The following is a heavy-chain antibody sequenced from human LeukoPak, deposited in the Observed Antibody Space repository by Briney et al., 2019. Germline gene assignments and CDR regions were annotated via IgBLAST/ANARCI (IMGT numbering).Heavy chain of an antibody. Sequence: GGSLRLSCAASGFTFSSYAMSWVRQAPGKGLEWVSAISGSGGSTYYADSVKRRFTISRDNSKNTLYLQMNSLRAEDTAVYYCAPARLLNGFDPWGQGTLVTVSS. CDR2: ISGSGGST. CDR3: APARLLNGFDP. CDR1: GFTFSSYA. D-gene: IGHD3-10*01. V-gene: IGHV3-23*01. J-gene: IGHJ5*02.